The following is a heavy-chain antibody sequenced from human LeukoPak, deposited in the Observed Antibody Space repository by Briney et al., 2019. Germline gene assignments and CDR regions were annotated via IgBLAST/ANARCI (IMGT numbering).Heavy chain of an antibody. J-gene: IGHJ4*02. V-gene: IGHV1-46*01. CDR3: ARDQEGFDY. CDR2: IYPRDGST. Sequence: ASVKVSCKASGYTFTNNYLHWVRQAPGQGLEWMGMIYPRDGSTGYAQNFQGRVTVTRDTSTTTVHIELRGLRSEDTAVYYCARDQEGFDYWGQGTVVTVSS. CDR1: GYTFTNNY.